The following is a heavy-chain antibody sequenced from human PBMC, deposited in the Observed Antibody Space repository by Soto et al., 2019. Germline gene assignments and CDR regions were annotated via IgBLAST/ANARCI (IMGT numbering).Heavy chain of an antibody. V-gene: IGHV3-7*03. CDR2: IKQDGSEK. CDR1: GFIFSNYW. D-gene: IGHD3-3*01. Sequence: PGGSLRLSCAASGFIFSNYWMSWVRQAPGKGLEWVANIKQDGSEKHYVDSVTGRFTISRDNAKNSVYLEMNRLRVEDTAVYYCAREGTIGAAVGMDVWGQGTTVTVSS. J-gene: IGHJ6*02. CDR3: AREGTIGAAVGMDV.